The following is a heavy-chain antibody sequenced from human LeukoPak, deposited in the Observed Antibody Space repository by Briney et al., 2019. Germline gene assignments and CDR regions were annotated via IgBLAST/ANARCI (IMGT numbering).Heavy chain of an antibody. CDR3: AKFGLDYCSSTSCYPFHYYYGMDV. V-gene: IGHV3-23*01. CDR2: ISGSGGST. D-gene: IGHD2-2*01. J-gene: IGHJ6*02. CDR1: GFTFSSYA. Sequence: GGSLRLSCAASGFTFSSYAMSWVRQAPGKGLEWVSAISGSGGSTYYADSVKGRFTISRDNSKTTLYLQMNSLRAEDTAVYYCAKFGLDYCSSTSCYPFHYYYGMDVWGQGTTVTVSS.